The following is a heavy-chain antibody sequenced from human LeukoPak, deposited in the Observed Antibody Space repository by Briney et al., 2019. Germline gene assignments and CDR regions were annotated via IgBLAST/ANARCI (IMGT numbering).Heavy chain of an antibody. CDR3: ARAKGDCSRTSCYSPFDY. CDR1: GGXVSSGGYS. Sequence: PSQTLSLTCAVSGGXVSSGGYSWSWIRQPPGKGLEWIGYIYHSGSTYYNPSLKSRVTISVDRSKNQFSLKLSSVTAADTAVYYCARAKGDCSRTSCYSPFDYWGQGTLVTVSS. CDR2: IYHSGST. D-gene: IGHD2-2*01. V-gene: IGHV4-30-2*01. J-gene: IGHJ4*02.